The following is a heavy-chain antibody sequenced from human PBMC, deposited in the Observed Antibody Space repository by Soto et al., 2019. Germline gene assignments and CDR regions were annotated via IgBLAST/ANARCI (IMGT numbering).Heavy chain of an antibody. J-gene: IGHJ4*02. D-gene: IGHD3-3*01. CDR3: AKPDDFWSGFVFTY. CDR1: GFTFSSYA. CDR2: ISGSGGST. Sequence: PGGSLRLSCAASGFTFSSYAMSWVRQAPGKGLDWVSAISGSGGSTYYADSVKGRFTISRDNSKNTLYLQMNSLRADDTAVYYCAKPDDFWSGFVFTYWGQGTLVTVSS. V-gene: IGHV3-23*01.